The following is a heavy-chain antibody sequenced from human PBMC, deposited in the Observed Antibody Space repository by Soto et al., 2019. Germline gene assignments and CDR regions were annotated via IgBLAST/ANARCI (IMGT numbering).Heavy chain of an antibody. Sequence: GGSRRLSCAASGFTLRTYDMHGVRQAPGKGLEWVALISYDGVKKNYGDSVKGRFTISRENSRNTLYLQMNSLTLEDTAVYYCAKDRRIPGTTYWYFDLWGRGTLVTVS. CDR1: GFTLRTYD. CDR3: AKDRRIPGTTYWYFDL. V-gene: IGHV3-30*18. D-gene: IGHD1-7*01. J-gene: IGHJ2*01. CDR2: ISYDGVKK.